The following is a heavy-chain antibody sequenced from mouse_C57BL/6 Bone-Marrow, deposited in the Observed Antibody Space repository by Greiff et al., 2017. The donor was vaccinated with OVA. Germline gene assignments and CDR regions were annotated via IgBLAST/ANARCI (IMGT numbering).Heavy chain of an antibody. Sequence: QVQLQQSGPELVKPGASVKISCKASGYAFSSSWMNWVKQRPGKGLEWIGRIYPGDGDTNYNGKFKGKATLTADKSSSTAYMQLSSLTSEDSAVYFWARGELGEAYGGQGTLVTVSA. CDR1: GYAFSSSW. CDR3: ARGELGEAY. CDR2: IYPGDGDT. V-gene: IGHV1-82*01. J-gene: IGHJ3*01. D-gene: IGHD4-1*01.